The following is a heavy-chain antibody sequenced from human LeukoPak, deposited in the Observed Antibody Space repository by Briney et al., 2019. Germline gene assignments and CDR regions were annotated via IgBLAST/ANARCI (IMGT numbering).Heavy chain of an antibody. D-gene: IGHD3-10*01. V-gene: IGHV4-34*01. CDR3: AREVSYGSGSFADY. Sequence: SETLSLTCGVYGGSFSGDYWSWVRQPPGKGLEWIGEINHSGSASYNPSLKSRVTISVDTSKIQFSLKLSSVTAADTAIYYCAREVSYGSGSFADYWGQGTLVTVSS. CDR1: GGSFSGDY. CDR2: INHSGSA. J-gene: IGHJ4*02.